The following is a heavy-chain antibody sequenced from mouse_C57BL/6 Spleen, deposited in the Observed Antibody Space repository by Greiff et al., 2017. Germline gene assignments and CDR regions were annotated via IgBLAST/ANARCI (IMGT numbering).Heavy chain of an antibody. Sequence: VQLQQSGAELMKPGASVKLSCKATGYTFTGYWIEWVKQRPGHGLEWIGEILPGSGSTNYNEKFKGKATFTADTSSNTAYMQLSSLTTEDSAIYYCARTITTVVATRAGFDYWGQGTTLTVSS. D-gene: IGHD1-1*01. CDR3: ARTITTVVATRAGFDY. CDR1: GYTFTGYW. V-gene: IGHV1-9*01. CDR2: ILPGSGST. J-gene: IGHJ2*01.